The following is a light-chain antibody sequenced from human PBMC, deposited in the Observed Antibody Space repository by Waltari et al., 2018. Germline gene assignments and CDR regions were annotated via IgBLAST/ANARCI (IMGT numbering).Light chain of an antibody. J-gene: IGKJ2*01. CDR1: QSVLYSSNNKNY. CDR3: QQYYSTPPT. CDR2: WAS. V-gene: IGKV4-1*01. Sequence: DIVMTHSPDSLAVSMGERATINCKSSQSVLYSSNNKNYLAWYQQKPGLPPKLLIYWASTRESGVPDRFSCSGSGTDFTLTISSLQAEDVAVYYCQQYYSTPPTFGQGTKLEIK.